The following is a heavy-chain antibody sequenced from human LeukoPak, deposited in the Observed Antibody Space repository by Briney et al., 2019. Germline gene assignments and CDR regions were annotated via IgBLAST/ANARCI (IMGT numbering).Heavy chain of an antibody. CDR2: IYYSGST. Sequence: ASETLSLTCTVSGGSISSGGYYWSWIRQHPGKGLEWIGYIYYSGSTYYNPSLKSRVTISVDTSKNQFSLKLSSVTAADTAVYYCASMVQGATVDYWGQGTLVTVSS. CDR1: GGSISSGGYY. CDR3: ASMVQGATVDY. J-gene: IGHJ4*02. V-gene: IGHV4-31*03. D-gene: IGHD3-10*01.